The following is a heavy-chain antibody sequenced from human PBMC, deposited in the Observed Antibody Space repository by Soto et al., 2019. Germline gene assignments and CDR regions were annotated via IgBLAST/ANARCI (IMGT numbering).Heavy chain of an antibody. V-gene: IGHV4-34*01. D-gene: IGHD4-17*01. CDR1: GGSFSGYY. CDR2: INHSGST. CDR3: ARGSHGDYVDY. J-gene: IGHJ4*02. Sequence: SETLSLTCAVYGGSFSGYYWSWIRQPPGKGLEWIGEINHSGSTNYNPSLKSRVTISVDTSKNQFSLKLSSVTAADTAVYYCARGSHGDYVDYWGQGTLVTVSS.